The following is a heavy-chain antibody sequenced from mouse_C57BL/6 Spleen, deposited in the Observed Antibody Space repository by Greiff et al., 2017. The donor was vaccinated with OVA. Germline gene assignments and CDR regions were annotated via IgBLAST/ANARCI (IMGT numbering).Heavy chain of an antibody. J-gene: IGHJ2*01. CDR2: IYPGDGDT. CDR3: ARSNWVYYFDY. CDR1: GYAFSSSW. D-gene: IGHD4-1*01. V-gene: IGHV1-82*01. Sequence: QVQLQQSGPELVKPGASVKITCKASGYAFSSSWMNWVKQRPGKGLEWIGRIYPGDGDTNYNGKFKGKATLTADKSSSTAYMQLSSLTSEDSAVYFCARSNWVYYFDYWGQGTTLTVSS.